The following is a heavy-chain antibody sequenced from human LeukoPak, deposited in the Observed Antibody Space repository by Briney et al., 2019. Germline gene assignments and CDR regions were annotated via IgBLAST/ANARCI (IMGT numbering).Heavy chain of an antibody. CDR3: AKNGFAVAGTMAFDY. CDR1: GFTFDDYA. D-gene: IGHD6-19*01. J-gene: IGHJ4*02. CDR2: ISWNSGSI. V-gene: IGHV3-9*01. Sequence: PGRSLRLSCAASGFTFDDYAMHWVWQAPGKGLEWVSGISWNSGSIGYADSVKGRFTISRDNAKNSLYLQMNSLRAEDTALYYCAKNGFAVAGTMAFDYWGQGTLVTVSS.